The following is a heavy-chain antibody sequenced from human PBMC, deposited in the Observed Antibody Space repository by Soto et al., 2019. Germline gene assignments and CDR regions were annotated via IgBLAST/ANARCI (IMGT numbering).Heavy chain of an antibody. CDR3: AKDLAYSSSSPMQYGMDV. D-gene: IGHD6-6*01. CDR2: ISWDGGST. V-gene: IGHV3-43*01. CDR1: GFTFDDYT. J-gene: IGHJ6*02. Sequence: GGSLRLSCAASGFTFDDYTMHWVRQAPGKGLEWVSLISWDGGSTYYADSVKGRFTISRDNSKNSLYLQMNSLRTEDTALYYCAKDLAYSSSSPMQYGMDVWGQGTTVTVSS.